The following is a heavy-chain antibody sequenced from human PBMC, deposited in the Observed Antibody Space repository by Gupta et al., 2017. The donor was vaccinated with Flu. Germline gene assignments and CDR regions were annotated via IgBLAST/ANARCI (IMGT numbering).Heavy chain of an antibody. CDR1: GFTFSSYA. D-gene: IGHD2-15*01. Sequence: EVQLLESGGGVVQHGGALRISCAASGFTFSSYAMSWVRQGAGKGLECVSAIGGSGGSTYYADSVKGRFTISRDNSKNTLYLQMNSLRAEDTAVYYCFSAWVGGGYYYYGMDVWGQGTTVTVSS. CDR3: FSAWVGGGYYYYGMDV. CDR2: IGGSGGST. J-gene: IGHJ6*02. V-gene: IGHV3-23*01.